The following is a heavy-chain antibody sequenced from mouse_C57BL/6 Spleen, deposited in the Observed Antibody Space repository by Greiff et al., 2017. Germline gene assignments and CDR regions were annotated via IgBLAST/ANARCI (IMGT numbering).Heavy chain of an antibody. J-gene: IGHJ4*01. D-gene: IGHD1-1*01. Sequence: EVKVEESGGGLVQPGGSMKLSCAASGFTFSDAWMDWVRQSPEKGLEWVAEIRNKANNHATYYAESVKGRFTISRDDSKSSVYLQMNSLRAEDTGIYYCTRRPLITTVVATGYYAMDYWGQGTSVTVSS. CDR1: GFTFSDAW. CDR2: IRNKANNHAT. V-gene: IGHV6-6*01. CDR3: TRRPLITTVVATGYYAMDY.